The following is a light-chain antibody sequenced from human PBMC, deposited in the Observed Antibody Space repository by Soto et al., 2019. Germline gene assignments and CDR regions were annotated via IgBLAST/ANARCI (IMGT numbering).Light chain of an antibody. CDR3: SSFTSISTLV. J-gene: IGLJ2*01. Sequence: QSALTQPASVSGFPGQPITISCTGTSSDVGGYNYVSWYQQHPGKAPQFIIYDVSNRPSGVSNRFSGSKSGNTASLTIFGLQAEDEADYYCSSFTSISTLVFGGGTQLTVL. V-gene: IGLV2-14*01. CDR1: SSDVGGYNY. CDR2: DVS.